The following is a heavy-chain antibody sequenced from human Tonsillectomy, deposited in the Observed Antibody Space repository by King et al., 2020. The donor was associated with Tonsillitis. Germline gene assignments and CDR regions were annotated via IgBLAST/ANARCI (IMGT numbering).Heavy chain of an antibody. CDR3: ARHAYYDSWSGYYVRNYYYALDV. Sequence: QGQLVQSGAEVKKPGASVKVSCKASEYTFTTYDINWVRQATGQGLEWMGWMNPENGNTGYAQKFQGRVTMTRNTSISTAYMELSSLRSEDTAVYYCARHAYYDSWSGYYVRNYYYALDVWGQGTTVTVSS. CDR1: EYTFTTYD. J-gene: IGHJ6*02. D-gene: IGHD3-3*01. CDR2: MNPENGNT. V-gene: IGHV1-8*01.